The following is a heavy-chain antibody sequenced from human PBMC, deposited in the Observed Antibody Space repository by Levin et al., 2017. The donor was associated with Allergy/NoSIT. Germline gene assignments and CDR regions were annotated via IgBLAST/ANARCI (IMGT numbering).Heavy chain of an antibody. CDR3: ARDQDDILTGYYIGSDWYFDL. Sequence: GGSLRLSCAASGFTFSSYSMNWVRQAPGKGLEWVSYISSSSSTIYYADSVKGRFTISRDNAKNSLYLQMNSLRAEDTAVYYCARDQDDILTGYYIGSDWYFDLWGRGTLVTVSS. V-gene: IGHV3-48*01. D-gene: IGHD3-9*01. CDR1: GFTFSSYS. J-gene: IGHJ2*01. CDR2: ISSSSSTI.